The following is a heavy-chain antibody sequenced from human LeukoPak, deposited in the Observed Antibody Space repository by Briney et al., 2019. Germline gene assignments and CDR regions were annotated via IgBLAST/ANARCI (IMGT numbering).Heavy chain of an antibody. CDR2: ISYDGSNK. Sequence: PGGSLRLSCAASGFTFSSYAMHWVRQAPGKGLEWVAVISYDGSNKYYADSVKGRFTISRDYSKNTLYLQMTSLRAEDTAVYYCARDDGYSSSWYSVDHWGQGTLVTVSS. V-gene: IGHV3-30-3*01. D-gene: IGHD6-13*01. CDR3: ARDDGYSSSWYSVDH. CDR1: GFTFSSYA. J-gene: IGHJ4*02.